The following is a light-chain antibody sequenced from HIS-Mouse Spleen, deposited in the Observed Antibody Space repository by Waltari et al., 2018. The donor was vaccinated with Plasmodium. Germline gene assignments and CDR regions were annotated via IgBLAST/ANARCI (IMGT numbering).Light chain of an antibody. CDR2: EVS. Sequence: QSALTQPASVSGSPGQSITISCTGTSRDVGGYNYVSWYQQHPGKAPKLMIYEVSTRPSGVSNRFSGSKSGNTASLTISGLQAEDEADYYCSSYTSSSTLYVFGTGTKVTVL. J-gene: IGLJ1*01. V-gene: IGLV2-14*01. CDR1: SRDVGGYNY. CDR3: SSYTSSSTLYV.